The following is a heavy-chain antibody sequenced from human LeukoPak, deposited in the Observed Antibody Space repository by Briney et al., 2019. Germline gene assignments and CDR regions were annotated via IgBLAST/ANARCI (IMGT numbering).Heavy chain of an antibody. D-gene: IGHD3-10*02. J-gene: IGHJ6*04. Sequence: GESLRLSCAASGFTFTTYWMSWVRQAPGKGLEWVANIKQDGNEKYYVDSVKGRFTISRDNAKNSLYLQMNSLRVEDTAVSYXAELGITMIGGVWGKGTTVTISS. CDR2: IKQDGNEK. CDR1: GFTFTTYW. V-gene: IGHV3-7*01. CDR3: AELGITMIGGV.